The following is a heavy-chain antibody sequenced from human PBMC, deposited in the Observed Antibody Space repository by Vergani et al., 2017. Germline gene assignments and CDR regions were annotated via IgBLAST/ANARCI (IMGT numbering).Heavy chain of an antibody. CDR1: GGSISSGGYY. Sequence: QVQLQESGPGLVKPSQTLSLTCTVSGGSISSGGYYWSWIRQHPGKGLEWIGYIYYSGSTYYNPSLTRRVTISVDTSKNQFSLKMSAVTAADTAVYYCARAWRVPASKPAARPPTAFDIWGQGTMVTVSS. V-gene: IGHV4-31*03. CDR2: IYYSGST. J-gene: IGHJ3*02. CDR3: ARAWRVPASKPAARPPTAFDI. D-gene: IGHD2-2*02.